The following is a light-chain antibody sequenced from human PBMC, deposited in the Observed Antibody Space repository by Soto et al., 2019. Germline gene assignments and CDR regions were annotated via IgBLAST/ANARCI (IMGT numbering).Light chain of an antibody. CDR2: DAS. CDR3: QQYNSYSGT. Sequence: DIQRTQSPSYVSASVGDRVSITCRASQDIRSWLAWYQQKPGKAPKFLIYDASRLESGVPSRFSGSGSGTEFTLTISSLQPDDFATYYCQQYNSYSGTFGQGTKVDIK. CDR1: QDIRSW. V-gene: IGKV1-5*01. J-gene: IGKJ1*01.